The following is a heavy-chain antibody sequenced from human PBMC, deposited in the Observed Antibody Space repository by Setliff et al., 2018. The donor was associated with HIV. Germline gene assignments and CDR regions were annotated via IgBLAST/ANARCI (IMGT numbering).Heavy chain of an antibody. D-gene: IGHD2-8*01. Sequence: ASVKVSCKASGYTFTGYYMHWVRQAPGQGLEWMGIINPSSGSTTYAQKFQGRVTMTRDTSTSTAYMELSSLRSEDTAFYYCARIHPDILINWRFGAFDIWGQGTKVTVSS. V-gene: IGHV1-46*01. CDR1: GYTFTGYY. CDR2: INPSSGST. J-gene: IGHJ3*02. CDR3: ARIHPDILINWRFGAFDI.